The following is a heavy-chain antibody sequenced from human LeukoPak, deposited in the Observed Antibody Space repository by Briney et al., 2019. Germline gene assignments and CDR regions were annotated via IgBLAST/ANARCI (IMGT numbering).Heavy chain of an antibody. D-gene: IGHD4-23*01. Sequence: GGSVKVSCKASGYTFIGYYMHWVRQAPGQGLEWMGWINHNSGGTNYAHTFQGRDTMTRDTSISTAYMELSRLRSDDTAVYYCARDHRSSVVDYGGQGTLVTVSS. V-gene: IGHV1-2*02. J-gene: IGHJ4*02. CDR1: GYTFIGYY. CDR3: ARDHRSSVVDY. CDR2: INHNSGGT.